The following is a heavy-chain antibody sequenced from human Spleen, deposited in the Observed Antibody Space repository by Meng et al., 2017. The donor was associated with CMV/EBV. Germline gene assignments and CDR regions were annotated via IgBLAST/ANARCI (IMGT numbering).Heavy chain of an antibody. CDR2: IRAYNGNT. Sequence: ASVKVSCKASGDTFGCYGISWVRQAPGQGLEWMGWIRAYNGNTKYAEKFQDRVIMTTDTSTTTAYMEVRSLRSDDTAVYYCARGAGLIGADYYYYGMDVWGQGTTVTV. CDR3: ARGAGLIGADYYYYGMDV. V-gene: IGHV1-18*01. CDR1: GDTFGCYG. D-gene: IGHD3-16*01. J-gene: IGHJ6*02.